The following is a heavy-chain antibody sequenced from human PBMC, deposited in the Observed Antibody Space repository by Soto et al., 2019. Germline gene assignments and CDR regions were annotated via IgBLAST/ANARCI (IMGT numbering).Heavy chain of an antibody. CDR2: ISGGGGRT. J-gene: IGHJ4*02. D-gene: IGHD6-19*01. CDR1: GFTFSGYA. V-gene: IGHV3-23*01. Sequence: GGSLRLSCAASGFTFSGYAMSWVRQAPGKGLEWVSTISGGGGRTYYADSAKGRFSISRDNSKNTLYLQMNSLRAEDTALYYCAKRGSGAVAFDYWGQGTLVTVSS. CDR3: AKRGSGAVAFDY.